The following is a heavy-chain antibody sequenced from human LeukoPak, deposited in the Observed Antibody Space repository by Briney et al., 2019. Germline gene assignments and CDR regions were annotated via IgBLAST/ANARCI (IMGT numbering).Heavy chain of an antibody. D-gene: IGHD3-9*01. J-gene: IGHJ6*02. Sequence: SETLPLTCTVSGGSISSYYWSWIRQPAGKGLEWIGRIYTSGSTNYNPSLKSRVTMSVDTSKNQFSLKLSSVTAADTAVYYCARGNYDILTGSYYYGMDVWGQGTTVTVSS. CDR2: IYTSGST. CDR3: ARGNYDILTGSYYYGMDV. V-gene: IGHV4-4*07. CDR1: GGSISSYY.